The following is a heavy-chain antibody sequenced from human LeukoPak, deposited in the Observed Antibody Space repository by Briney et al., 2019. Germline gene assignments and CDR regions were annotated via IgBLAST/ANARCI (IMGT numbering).Heavy chain of an antibody. J-gene: IGHJ3*02. CDR3: ARRKDRSSWHDVFDI. Sequence: GESLKISCKGSGYSFNTYWIGWVRQMPGKDLEWMGIIYPGDSDTRYSSSFQGQVTISADKSISTAYLQWSSLKASDTAMYYCARRKDRSSWHDVFDIWGQGTMVTVS. V-gene: IGHV5-51*01. D-gene: IGHD6-13*01. CDR1: GYSFNTYW. CDR2: IYPGDSDT.